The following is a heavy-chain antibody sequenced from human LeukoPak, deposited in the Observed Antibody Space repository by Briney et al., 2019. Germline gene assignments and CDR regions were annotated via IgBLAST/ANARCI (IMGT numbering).Heavy chain of an antibody. CDR1: GGSISSSYYY. CDR3: ARDVAVSGWLLFDY. D-gene: IGHD6-19*01. Sequence: SETLSLTCTVSGGSISSSYYYWGWIRQHPGKGLEWIGYIYYSGSTYYNPSLKSRVTISVDTSKNQFSLKLSSVTAADTAVYYCARDVAVSGWLLFDYWGQGTLVTVSS. CDR2: IYYSGST. J-gene: IGHJ4*02. V-gene: IGHV4-31*03.